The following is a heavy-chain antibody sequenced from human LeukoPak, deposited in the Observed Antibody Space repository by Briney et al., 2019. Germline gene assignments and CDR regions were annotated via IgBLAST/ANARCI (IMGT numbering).Heavy chain of an antibody. D-gene: IGHD4-17*01. CDR3: AKVSTVTDFDY. CDR2: ISGSGGST. Sequence: PGGSLRLSCAASGFIFSRFWMSWVRQAPGKGLEWVSAISGSGGSTYYADSVKGRFTISRDNSKNTLYLQMNSLRAEDTAVYYCAKVSTVTDFDYWGQGTLVTVSS. V-gene: IGHV3-23*01. J-gene: IGHJ4*02. CDR1: GFIFSRFW.